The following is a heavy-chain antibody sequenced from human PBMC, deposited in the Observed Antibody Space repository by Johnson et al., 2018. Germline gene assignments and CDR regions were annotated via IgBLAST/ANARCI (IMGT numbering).Heavy chain of an antibody. CDR3: TIIGVTTVSFDF. V-gene: IGHV3-21*03. CDR2: ITSSSSYI. J-gene: IGHJ4*02. Sequence: VQLGQAGGGLMQAGGSRRLSCAASGFDFSIYSLNWVRQAPGKGLEWVSSITSSSSYIDYKDSVTGRFTISRDNAKNALYLQMNSLKNEDTAVYYCTIIGVTTVSFDFWGQGTLVTASS. CDR1: GFDFSIYS. D-gene: IGHD4-17*01.